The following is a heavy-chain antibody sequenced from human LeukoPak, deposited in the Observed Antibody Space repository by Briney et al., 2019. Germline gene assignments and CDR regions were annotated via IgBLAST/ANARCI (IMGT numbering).Heavy chain of an antibody. Sequence: ASVKVSCKASGYTFTGYYMHWVRQAPGQGLEWMGWINPNSGGTNYAQKFQGWVTMTRDTSISTAYMELSRLRSDDTAVYYCARERDIVASYYFDYWGQETLVTVSS. D-gene: IGHD5-12*01. CDR3: ARERDIVASYYFDY. CDR1: GYTFTGYY. CDR2: INPNSGGT. J-gene: IGHJ4*02. V-gene: IGHV1-2*04.